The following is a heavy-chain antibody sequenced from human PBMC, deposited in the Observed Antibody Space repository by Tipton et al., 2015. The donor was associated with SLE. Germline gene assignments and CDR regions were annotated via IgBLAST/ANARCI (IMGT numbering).Heavy chain of an antibody. J-gene: IGHJ4*02. CDR1: GGSISSYY. CDR3: ARWDRGKVDH. D-gene: IGHD3-16*01. CDR2: IYYSGST. V-gene: IGHV4-59*08. Sequence: TLSLTCTVSGGSISSYYWSWIRQPPGKGLEWIGYIYYSGSTNYNPSLTSRVTMSVDTSKNQFSLKLSSVTAADTAVYYCARWDRGKVDHWGQGTLVTVSS.